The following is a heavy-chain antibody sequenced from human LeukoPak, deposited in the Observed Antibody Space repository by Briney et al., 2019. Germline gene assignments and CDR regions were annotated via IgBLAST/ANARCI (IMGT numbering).Heavy chain of an antibody. J-gene: IGHJ4*02. D-gene: IGHD2-21*02. CDR2: IYSGGGT. CDR3: ARGKVVTGIDY. CDR1: GFTVSSNY. V-gene: IGHV3-66*01. Sequence: GGSLRLSCAASGFTVSSNYMSWVRQAPGKGLEWVSVIYSGGGTYYADSVKGRFTISRDNSKNTVYLQMNSLRAEDTAVYYCARGKVVTGIDYWGQGTLVTVSS.